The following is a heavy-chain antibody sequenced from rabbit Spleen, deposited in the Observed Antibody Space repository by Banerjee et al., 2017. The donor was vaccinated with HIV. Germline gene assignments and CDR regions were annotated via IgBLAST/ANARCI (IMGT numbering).Heavy chain of an antibody. V-gene: IGHV1S45*01. Sequence: QEQLEESGGDLVKPEGSLTLTCTASGFSFSSGFWVCWVRQAPGKGLEWIACIYAGDVSPYYATWAKGRFTISKTSSTTVTLQMTSLTVADTATYFCARDTGSSFSSYGMDLWGQGTLVTVS. CDR2: IYAGDVSP. CDR3: ARDTGSSFSSYGMDL. D-gene: IGHD8-1*01. J-gene: IGHJ6*01. CDR1: GFSFSSGFW.